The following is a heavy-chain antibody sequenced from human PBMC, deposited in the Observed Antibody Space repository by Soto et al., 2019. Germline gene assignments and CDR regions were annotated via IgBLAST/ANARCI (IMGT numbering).Heavy chain of an antibody. CDR2: IYYSGST. CDR1: GGSISSSSYY. D-gene: IGHD2-2*01. CDR3: ARHRWGWGVVVPAASQTNWFDP. V-gene: IGHV4-39*01. Sequence: QLQLQESGPGLVKPSETLSLTCTVSGGSISSSSYYWGWIRQPPGKGLEWIGSIYYSGSTYYNPSLKSRVTIPVDTSKNQFSLKLSSVTAADTAVYYCARHRWGWGVVVPAASQTNWFDPWGQGTLVTVSS. J-gene: IGHJ5*02.